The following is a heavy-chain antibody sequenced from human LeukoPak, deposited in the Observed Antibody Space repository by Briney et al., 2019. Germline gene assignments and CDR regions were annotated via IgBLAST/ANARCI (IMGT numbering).Heavy chain of an antibody. D-gene: IGHD5-18*01. V-gene: IGHV3-30-3*01. J-gene: IGHJ4*02. CDR1: GFTFTSYA. Sequence: GGSLRLSCAASGFTFTSYAMHWVRQAPGKGLEWVAVISYDGSNKYYADSVKGRFTISRDNSKNTLYLQMNSLRAEDTAVYYCAKGRIQLWLRAPLIFDYWGQGTLVTVSS. CDR2: ISYDGSNK. CDR3: AKGRIQLWLRAPLIFDY.